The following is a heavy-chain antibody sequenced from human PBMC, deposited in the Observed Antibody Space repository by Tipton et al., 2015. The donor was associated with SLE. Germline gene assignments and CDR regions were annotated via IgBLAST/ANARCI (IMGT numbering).Heavy chain of an antibody. CDR2: MFSADRT. Sequence: SLRLSCAASGFLVRVNYMSWVRQTPGKGLEWVSFMFSADRTFYTDSVKGRFTISRDNSKRTLYLQMSSLRPEDTAVYYCARDGGGYWGSSWGQGTLVIVSS. J-gene: IGHJ5*02. CDR1: GFLVRVNY. V-gene: IGHV3-66*02. D-gene: IGHD3-16*01. CDR3: ARDGGGYWGSS.